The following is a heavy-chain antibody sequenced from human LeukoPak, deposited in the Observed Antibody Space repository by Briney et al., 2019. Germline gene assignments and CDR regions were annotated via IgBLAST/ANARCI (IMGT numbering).Heavy chain of an antibody. V-gene: IGHV1-2*02. CDR2: INPNSGGT. CDR1: GYTFTGYN. J-gene: IGHJ3*02. Sequence: GASVTVSCTASGYTFTGYNMHWVRQAPGQGLEWMGWINPNSGGTNYAQKFQGRVTMTRDTSISTAYMELSRLRSDDTAVYYCAREVVPAAMRYVDTAIGDAFDIWGQGTMVTVSS. CDR3: AREVVPAAMRYVDTAIGDAFDI. D-gene: IGHD2-2*01.